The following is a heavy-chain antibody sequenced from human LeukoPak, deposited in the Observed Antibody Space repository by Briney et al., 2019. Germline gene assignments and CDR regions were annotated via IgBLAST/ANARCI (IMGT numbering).Heavy chain of an antibody. D-gene: IGHD3-9*01. CDR2: INPNSGGT. V-gene: IGHV1-2*02. CDR1: GYTFTGYY. J-gene: IGHJ4*02. Sequence: ASVKVSCKASGYTFTGYYMHWVRQAPGQGLEWMGWINPNSGGTNYAQKFQGRVTMTRDTSISTAYMELSRLRSDDTAVYYCARGGWTLTGYYITGGFDYWGQGTLVTVSS. CDR3: ARGGWTLTGYYITGGFDY.